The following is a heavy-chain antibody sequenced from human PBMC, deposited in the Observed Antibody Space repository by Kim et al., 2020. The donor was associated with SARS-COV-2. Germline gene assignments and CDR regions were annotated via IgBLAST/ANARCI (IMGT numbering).Heavy chain of an antibody. CDR3: AKSFLFTMVRGVITKRGYGMDV. D-gene: IGHD3-10*01. CDR1: GYTFTSYD. J-gene: IGHJ6*02. V-gene: IGHV1-8*01. CDR2: MNPNSGNT. Sequence: ASVKVSCKASGYTFTSYDINWVRQATGQGLEWMGWMNPNSGNTGYAQKFQGRVTMTRNTSISTAYMELSSLRSEDTAVYYCAKSFLFTMVRGVITKRGYGMDVWGQGTTVTVSS.